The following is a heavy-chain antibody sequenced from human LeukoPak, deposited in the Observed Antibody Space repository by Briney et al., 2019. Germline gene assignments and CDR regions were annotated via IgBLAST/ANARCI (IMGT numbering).Heavy chain of an antibody. CDR3: VRASYYDSTGYVKDNFDY. Sequence: GGSLRLSCAASGFTFSNNGMHWVRQAPGKGLEWVAVIWYDGSNKYYPDSVKGRFTISRDNSKNTLYLQMNSLTAEDTAVYYCVRASYYDSTGYVKDNFDYWGQGTLVTVSS. CDR2: IWYDGSNK. D-gene: IGHD3-22*01. V-gene: IGHV3-33*01. CDR1: GFTFSNNG. J-gene: IGHJ4*02.